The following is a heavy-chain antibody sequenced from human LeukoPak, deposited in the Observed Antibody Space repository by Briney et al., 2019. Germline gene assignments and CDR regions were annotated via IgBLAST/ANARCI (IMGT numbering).Heavy chain of an antibody. D-gene: IGHD1-26*01. CDR1: GFTFSSYA. Sequence: GGSLRLSCAASGFTFSSYAMHWVRQAPGKGLEWVAVISYDGSNKYYADSVKGRFTISRDNSKNTLYLQMNSLRAEDTAVYYCAREGIVGATCFDYWGQGTLVTVSS. J-gene: IGHJ4*02. CDR2: ISYDGSNK. V-gene: IGHV3-30*04. CDR3: AREGIVGATCFDY.